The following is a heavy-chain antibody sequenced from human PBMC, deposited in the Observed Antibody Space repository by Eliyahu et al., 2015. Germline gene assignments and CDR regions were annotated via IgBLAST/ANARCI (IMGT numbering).Heavy chain of an antibody. CDR1: XGPVSSSXYY. Sequence: QLQLQESGPGLVKPSETLSLTCTVSXGPVSSSXYYWGWIRQPPGKGLEWIGNIYSSGWTYSNPSLKSRVTISVDTSKTQFSLKLSSVTAADTAIYYCAIDSGWYSDFEYWGQGTLVTVSS. J-gene: IGHJ4*02. D-gene: IGHD6-19*01. CDR2: IYSSGWT. CDR3: AIDSGWYSDFEY. V-gene: IGHV4-39*01.